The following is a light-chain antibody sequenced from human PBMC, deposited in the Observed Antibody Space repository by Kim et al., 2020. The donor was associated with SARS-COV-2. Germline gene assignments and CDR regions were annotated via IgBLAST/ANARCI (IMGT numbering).Light chain of an antibody. Sequence: DIQMTQSPSTLSASVGDRVTITCRASQSISSWLAWYQQKPGKAPKVLIYKASNLESGVPSRFSGSGSGTEFTLTISGLQPDDFATYYCQQYNSNSPTWTFGQGTKVEI. J-gene: IGKJ1*01. CDR3: QQYNSNSPTWT. V-gene: IGKV1-5*03. CDR1: QSISSW. CDR2: KAS.